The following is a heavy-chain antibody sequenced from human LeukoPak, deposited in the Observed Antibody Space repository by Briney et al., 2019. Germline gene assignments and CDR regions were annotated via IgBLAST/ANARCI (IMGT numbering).Heavy chain of an antibody. V-gene: IGHV3-74*01. D-gene: IGHD2-15*01. CDR1: GFTLSSYW. Sequence: PGGSLRLSCAASGFTLSSYWMHWVRQTPGKGLVWVSRINGDGRSTSYADSVKGRFTVSRDNAKNTLYLQMNSLRAEDTAVYYCARGLVVACNGVYYWGQGTLVTGS. CDR2: INGDGRST. J-gene: IGHJ4*02. CDR3: ARGLVVACNGVYY.